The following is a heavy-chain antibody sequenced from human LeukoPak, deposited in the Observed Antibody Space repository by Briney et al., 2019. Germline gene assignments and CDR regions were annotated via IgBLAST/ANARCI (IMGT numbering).Heavy chain of an antibody. V-gene: IGHV4-39*01. CDR3: ARRQAGTSWRDY. Sequence: SETLSLTCTVSDGSISSSSYYWGRIRQPPGKGLEWIGNIYYSGSTYYNPSLKSRVTISADTSKNQFSLKLSSVTAADTAVYYCARRQAGTSWRDYWGQGTLVTVSS. CDR2: IYYSGST. J-gene: IGHJ4*02. CDR1: DGSISSSSYY. D-gene: IGHD6-13*01.